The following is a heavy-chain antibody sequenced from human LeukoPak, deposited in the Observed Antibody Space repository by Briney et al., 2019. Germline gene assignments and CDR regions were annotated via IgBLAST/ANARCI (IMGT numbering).Heavy chain of an antibody. J-gene: IGHJ6*03. CDR3: ARVYGHYYYYMDV. CDR1: GYTFSSNG. Sequence: ASVKVSCKASGYTFSSNGIIWVRQAPGQGLEWMGWINPDNDDTKYGQTFQGRLTMTTDTSTSTTYMELRNLRSDDTAVYYCARVYGHYYYYMDVWGKGTTVTVSS. CDR2: INPDNDDT. V-gene: IGHV1-18*01. D-gene: IGHD4-17*01.